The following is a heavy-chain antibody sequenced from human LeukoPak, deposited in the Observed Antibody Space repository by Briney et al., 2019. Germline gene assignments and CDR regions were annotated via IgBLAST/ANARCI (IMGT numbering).Heavy chain of an antibody. V-gene: IGHV3-23*01. CDR1: GFTFSSYA. CDR3: ARGRRLRFLEWLFPPFDY. CDR2: ISGSGGST. J-gene: IGHJ4*02. D-gene: IGHD3-3*01. Sequence: GGSLRLSCAASGFTFSSYAMSWVRQAPRKGLEWVSAISGSGGSTYYADSVKGRFTISRDNSKNTLYLQMNSLRAEDTAVYYCARGRRLRFLEWLFPPFDYWGQGTLVTVSS.